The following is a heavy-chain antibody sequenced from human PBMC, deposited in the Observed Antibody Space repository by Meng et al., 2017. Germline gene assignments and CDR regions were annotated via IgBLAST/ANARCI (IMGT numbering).Heavy chain of an antibody. CDR3: ARHIHIYFDY. D-gene: IGHD2-21*01. V-gene: IGHV3-7*01. Sequence: GESLKISCAASGFTFSSYWMSWVRQAPGKGLEWVANIKQDGSEKYYVDSVKGRFTISRDNAKNSLYLQMNSLRAEDTAMYYCARHIHIYFDYWGQGKLVTGSS. CDR1: GFTFSSYW. CDR2: IKQDGSEK. J-gene: IGHJ4*02.